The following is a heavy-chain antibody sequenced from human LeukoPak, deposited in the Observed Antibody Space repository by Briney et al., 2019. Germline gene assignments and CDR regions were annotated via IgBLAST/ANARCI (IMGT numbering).Heavy chain of an antibody. CDR1: GYTFTTYG. J-gene: IGHJ4*02. V-gene: IGHV1-18*01. D-gene: IGHD1-26*01. Sequence: ASVKVSCKASGYTFTTYGISWVRQAPGQGLEWMGWISVQNGETNYAQRLRGRVTMTTDTSTRTAYLELRSLRSDDTAVYYCARVKARSGSYSLDYWGQGTLVTVSS. CDR3: ARVKARSGSYSLDY. CDR2: ISVQNGET.